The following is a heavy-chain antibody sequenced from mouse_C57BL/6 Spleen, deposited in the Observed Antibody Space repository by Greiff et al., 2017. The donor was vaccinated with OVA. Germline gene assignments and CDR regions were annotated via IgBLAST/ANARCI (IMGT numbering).Heavy chain of an antibody. CDR2: ISSGSSTI. D-gene: IGHD2-3*01. CDR1: GFTFSDYG. J-gene: IGHJ4*01. V-gene: IGHV5-17*01. CDR3: ARRWLLQYYAMDY. Sequence: EVKLVESGGGLVKPGGSLKLSCAASGFTFSDYGMHWVRQAPEKGLEWVAYISSGSSTIYYADTVKGRFTISRDNAKNTLFLQMTSLRSEDTAMYYGARRWLLQYYAMDYWGQGTSVTVSS.